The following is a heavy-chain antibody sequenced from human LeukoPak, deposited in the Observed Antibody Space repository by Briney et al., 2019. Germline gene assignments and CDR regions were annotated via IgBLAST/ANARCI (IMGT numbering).Heavy chain of an antibody. CDR1: GGSFGGYY. V-gene: IGHV4-34*01. CDR2: INHSGST. CDR3: ARRLAGMVRGVRVRYYYYMDV. D-gene: IGHD3-10*01. Sequence: PSETLSLTCAVYGGSFGGYYWSWIRQPPGKGLEWIGEINHSGSTNYNPSLKSRATISVDTSKNQFSLKLSSVTAADTAVYYCARRLAGMVRGVRVRYYYYMDVWGKGTTVTISS. J-gene: IGHJ6*03.